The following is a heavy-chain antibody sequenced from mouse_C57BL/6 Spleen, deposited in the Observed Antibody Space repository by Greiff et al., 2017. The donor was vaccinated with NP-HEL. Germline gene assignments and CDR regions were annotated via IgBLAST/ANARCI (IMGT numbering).Heavy chain of an antibody. CDR2: IDPSDSYT. J-gene: IGHJ2*01. V-gene: IGHV1-69*01. Sequence: QVQLQQPGAELVMPGASVKLSCKASGYTFTSYWMHWVKQRPGQGLEWIGEIDPSDSYTNYNQKFKGKSTLTVDKSSSTAYMQLSSLTSEDSAVYYGARSFHYYGSSYLYYFDYWGQGTTLTVSS. CDR3: ARSFHYYGSSYLYYFDY. CDR1: GYTFTSYW. D-gene: IGHD1-1*01.